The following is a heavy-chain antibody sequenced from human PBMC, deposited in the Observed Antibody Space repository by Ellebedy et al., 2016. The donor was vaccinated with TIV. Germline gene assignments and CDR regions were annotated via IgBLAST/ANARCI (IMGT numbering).Heavy chain of an antibody. CDR2: ISGLNGKT. V-gene: IGHV1-18*01. D-gene: IGHD6-19*01. CDR1: GYTFTSYG. Sequence: AASVTVSCKPSGYTFTSYGVSWVRQAPGQGLEWMGWISGLNGKTKYARTVQGRVTLTTDTAARTVYMELTSLRSDDTAVYYCARDNTVGGTNWFDPWGQGTLVIVSS. CDR3: ARDNTVGGTNWFDP. J-gene: IGHJ5*02.